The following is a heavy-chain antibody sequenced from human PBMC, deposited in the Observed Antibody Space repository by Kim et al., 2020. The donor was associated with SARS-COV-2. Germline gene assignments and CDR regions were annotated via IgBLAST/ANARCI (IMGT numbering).Heavy chain of an antibody. CDR3: MKGGWGWIWDH. V-gene: IGHV3-23*01. J-gene: IGHJ4*02. CDR1: GFTFTGYA. D-gene: IGHD2-2*03. Sequence: GGSLRLSCTTSGFTFTGYAMSWVRQAPGKGLGWVSSIDGSDGTTYYVDSVKGRFTISRDNSMNTLYLQMNSLRADDTAVYYCMKGGWGWIWDHWGQGT. CDR2: IDGSDGTT.